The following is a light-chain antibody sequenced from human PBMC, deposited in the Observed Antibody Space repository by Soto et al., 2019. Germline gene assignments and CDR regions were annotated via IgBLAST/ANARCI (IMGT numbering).Light chain of an antibody. Sequence: DIQMTQSPSSLSASVGDRVTITCRASQSISSWLAWYQQKPGKAPKLLIYDAYSLESGTPSRFSGRRSGTEFTLTIASVQPEDFAVYYCQQRQYWPPITFGQGTRLEIK. J-gene: IGKJ5*01. V-gene: IGKV1-5*01. CDR1: QSISSW. CDR2: DAY. CDR3: QQRQYWPPIT.